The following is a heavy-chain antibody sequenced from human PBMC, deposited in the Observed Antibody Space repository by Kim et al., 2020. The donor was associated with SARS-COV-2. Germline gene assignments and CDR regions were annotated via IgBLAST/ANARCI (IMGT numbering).Heavy chain of an antibody. CDR2: HSGRS. CDR3: AAGAPGH. J-gene: IGHJ1*01. Sequence: HSGRSRYNPSLKSRVSMSVDTSKNQFSLRLSSVTAADTAIYYCAAGAPGHWGQGTLVTVSS. V-gene: IGHV4-34*01.